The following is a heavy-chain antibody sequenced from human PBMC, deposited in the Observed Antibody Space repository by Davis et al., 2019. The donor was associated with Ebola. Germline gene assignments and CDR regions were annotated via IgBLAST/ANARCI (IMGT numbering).Heavy chain of an antibody. Sequence: MPSETLSLTCAVSGVSISSRHWWRWVRQPPGKGLEWIAEIYQSGSTYYNPSLKSRVTISGDTSKNQFSLKVTSVTAADTAVYFCARGESTVTSFYYQYGLGVWGQGTTVTVSS. J-gene: IGHJ6*02. CDR2: IYQSGST. CDR3: ARGESTVTSFYYQYGLGV. CDR1: GVSISSRHW. D-gene: IGHD4-17*01. V-gene: IGHV4-4*02.